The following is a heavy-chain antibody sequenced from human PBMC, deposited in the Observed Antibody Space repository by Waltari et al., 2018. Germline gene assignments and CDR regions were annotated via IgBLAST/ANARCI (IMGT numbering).Heavy chain of an antibody. V-gene: IGHV3-74*01. CDR1: GFTYSVYW. D-gene: IGHD4-17*01. CDR3: ARGARRTSVTTGWWYFDL. CDR2: RNSDGSST. J-gene: IGHJ2*01. Sequence: EVQLVESGGGLVQPGGSLRLSCAASGFTYSVYWMHWVRQAPGKGLVWVSRRNSDGSSTSYADSVKGRFTIAKDNAKNTVYLQMNSLRAEDTAIYYCARGARRTSVTTGWWYFDLWGRGTLVTVSS.